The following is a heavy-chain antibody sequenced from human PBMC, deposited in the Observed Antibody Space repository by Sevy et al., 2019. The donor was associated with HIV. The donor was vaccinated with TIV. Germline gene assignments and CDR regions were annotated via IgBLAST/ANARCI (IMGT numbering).Heavy chain of an antibody. CDR2: MSGRGGST. V-gene: IGHV3-23*01. CDR1: GFTFGNYA. J-gene: IGHJ4*02. CDR3: AKDVPDQSWYDDFWSGSPCFDY. Sequence: GGSLRLSCAASGFTFGNYAMSWVRQAPGKWLEWVSGMSGRGGSTDYADSVKGRFTISRDNSKNTLYLQMNSLRAEDTAIYYCAKDVPDQSWYDDFWSGSPCFDYWGRGTLVTVSS. D-gene: IGHD3-3*01.